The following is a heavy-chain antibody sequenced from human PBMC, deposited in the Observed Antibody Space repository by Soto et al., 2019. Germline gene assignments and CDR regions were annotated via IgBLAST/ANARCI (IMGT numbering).Heavy chain of an antibody. J-gene: IGHJ4*02. CDR2: IYHSGST. CDR3: ARAMTTVTTLDD. CDR1: GGSISSGGYS. D-gene: IGHD4-4*01. Sequence: PSETLSLTCAVSGGSISSGGYSWSWIRQPPGKGLEWIGYIYHSGSTYYNPSLKSRVTISVDRSKNQFSLKLSSVTAADTAVYYCARAMTTVTTLDDWGQGTLVTVSS. V-gene: IGHV4-30-2*01.